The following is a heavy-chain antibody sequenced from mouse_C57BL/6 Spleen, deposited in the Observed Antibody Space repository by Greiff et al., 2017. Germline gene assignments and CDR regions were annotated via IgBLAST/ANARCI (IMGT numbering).Heavy chain of an antibody. CDR1: GYTFTSYW. CDR2: IYPGSGST. D-gene: IGHD1-1*01. CDR3: ERLLRRSSWFAY. J-gene: IGHJ3*01. Sequence: QVQLQQPGAELVKPGASVKMSCKASGYTFTSYWITWVKQRPGQGLEWIGDIYPGSGSTNYNEKFKSKATLTVDTSSSTAYMQLSSLTSEDSAVYYCERLLRRSSWFAYWGQGTLVTVSA. V-gene: IGHV1-55*01.